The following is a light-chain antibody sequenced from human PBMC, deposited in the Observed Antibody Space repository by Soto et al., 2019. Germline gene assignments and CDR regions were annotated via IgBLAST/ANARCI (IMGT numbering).Light chain of an antibody. CDR3: QQYGNSPRVT. CDR2: GAS. V-gene: IGKV3-20*01. J-gene: IGKJ5*01. CDR1: HSISSSQ. Sequence: VFTHSPGTLSLSPEATSTLSCRAIHSISSSQLAWYQQKPGQAPRLFIYGASSRATGIPDRFSGSGSGTDFTLTISRLEPEDFALYYCQQYGNSPRVTFGQGTRLEIK.